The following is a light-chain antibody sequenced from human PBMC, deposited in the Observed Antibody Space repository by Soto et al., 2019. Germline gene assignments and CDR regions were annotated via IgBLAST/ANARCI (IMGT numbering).Light chain of an antibody. CDR1: QSVSSNF. CDR3: QQYSSAPFT. J-gene: IGKJ3*01. CDR2: GAS. Sequence: DIVLTQSPGTMSVSPGERVTLSCRASQSVSSNFLAWHQQKPGQAPRLLIYGASSKAGGIPDRFRGSGSGTDFTLTIYSLEPEDFAVYYCQQYSSAPFTFGPGTKVDVK. V-gene: IGKV3-20*01.